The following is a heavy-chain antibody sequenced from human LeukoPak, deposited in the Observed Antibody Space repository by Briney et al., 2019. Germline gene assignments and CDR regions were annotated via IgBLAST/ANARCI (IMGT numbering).Heavy chain of an antibody. D-gene: IGHD6-6*01. J-gene: IGHJ4*02. CDR1: GRSFSGYY. CDR2: INHSGST. Sequence: PSETLSLTCAVYGRSFSGYYWSWIRQPPGKGLEWIGEINHSGSTNYNPSLKSRVTISVDTSKNQFSLKLSSVTAADTAVYYCARGLRTDSSSSGADSFDYWGQGTLVTVSS. V-gene: IGHV4-34*01. CDR3: ARGLRTDSSSSGADSFDY.